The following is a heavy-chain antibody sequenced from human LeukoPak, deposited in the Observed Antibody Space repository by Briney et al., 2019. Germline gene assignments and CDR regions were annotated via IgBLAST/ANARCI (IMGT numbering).Heavy chain of an antibody. J-gene: IGHJ4*02. V-gene: IGHV3-7*01. CDR1: GFTFSSYW. D-gene: IGHD6-19*01. CDR2: IKQDGSEK. Sequence: PGGSLRLSCAASGFTFSSYWMSWVRQAPGKGLEWVANIKQDGSEKYSKNSLYLQMNSLRAEDTAVYYCARGRRSGWYYFDYWGQGTLVTVSS. CDR3: ARGRRSGWYYFDY.